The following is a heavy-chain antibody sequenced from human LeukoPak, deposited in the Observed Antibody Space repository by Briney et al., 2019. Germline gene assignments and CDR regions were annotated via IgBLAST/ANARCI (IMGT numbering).Heavy chain of an antibody. V-gene: IGHV3-23*01. D-gene: IGHD3-9*01. J-gene: IGHJ4*02. Sequence: PGGSLRLSCAASGFTFSTYNMNWVRQAPGKGLEWVSAISGSGGSTYYADSVKGRFTISRDNSKNTLYLQMNSLRAEDTAVYYCAKVHRYNFDYWGQGTLVTVSS. CDR2: ISGSGGST. CDR1: GFTFSTYN. CDR3: AKVHRYNFDY.